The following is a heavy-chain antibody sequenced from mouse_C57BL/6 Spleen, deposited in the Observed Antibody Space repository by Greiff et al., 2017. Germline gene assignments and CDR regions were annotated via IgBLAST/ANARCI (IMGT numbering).Heavy chain of an antibody. Sequence: EVQLVESGGGLVKPGGSLKLSCAASGFTFSDYGMHWVRQAPEKGLEWVAYISSGSSTIYYADTVKGPFTISRDNAKNTLFLQMSRLRSEDTAMYYCARSWERRCAMDYWGQGTSVTVSS. CDR2: ISSGSSTI. CDR1: GFTFSDYG. V-gene: IGHV5-17*01. CDR3: ARSWERRCAMDY. D-gene: IGHD4-1*01. J-gene: IGHJ4*01.